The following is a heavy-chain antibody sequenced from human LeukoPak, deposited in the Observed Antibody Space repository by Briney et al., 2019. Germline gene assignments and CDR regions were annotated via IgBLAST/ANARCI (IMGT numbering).Heavy chain of an antibody. Sequence: PSETLSLTCTVSGGSISSRSYYWGWIRQPPGKGLEWIGSIYYSGSTYYNPSLQSRVTISVDTSKNQFSLKLNSVTAADTAVYYCARDRDVDDFDSWGHGTLVTVSS. CDR2: IYYSGST. J-gene: IGHJ4*01. D-gene: IGHD2-15*01. CDR1: GGSISSRSYY. CDR3: ARDRDVDDFDS. V-gene: IGHV4-39*07.